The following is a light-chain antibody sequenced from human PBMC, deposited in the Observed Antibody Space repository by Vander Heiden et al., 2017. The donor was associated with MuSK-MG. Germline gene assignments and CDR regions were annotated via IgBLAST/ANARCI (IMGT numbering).Light chain of an antibody. V-gene: IGKV4-1*01. CDR3: QQDYTTRL. Sequence: DIVMTQSPDSLAVSLGERATINCKSSQNVLYNSNNKNYLDWYQQKPGQPPKLLIYWASTREYGVPDRFSGSGSGTDFTLTSSRLQAEDVAVYYWQQDYTTRLFGHGTKVDIK. J-gene: IGKJ3*01. CDR2: WAS. CDR1: QNVLYNSNNKNY.